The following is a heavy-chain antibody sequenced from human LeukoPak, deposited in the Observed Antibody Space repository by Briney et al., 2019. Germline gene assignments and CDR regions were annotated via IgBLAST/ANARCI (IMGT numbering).Heavy chain of an antibody. Sequence: GGSLRLSCAASGFTFGSYWMSWVRQAPGKGLEWVANIKQDGSEKYYVDSVKGRFTISRDNAKNSLYLQMNSLRAEDTAVYYCASFVLLWFGDPSWFDPWGQGTLVTVSS. D-gene: IGHD3-10*01. V-gene: IGHV3-7*01. J-gene: IGHJ5*02. CDR1: GFTFGSYW. CDR3: ASFVLLWFGDPSWFDP. CDR2: IKQDGSEK.